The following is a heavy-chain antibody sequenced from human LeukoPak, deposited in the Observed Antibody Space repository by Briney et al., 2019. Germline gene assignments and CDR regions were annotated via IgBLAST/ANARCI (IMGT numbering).Heavy chain of an antibody. Sequence: QTLTLTCTFSGFSLSTSGVGVGWIRQPPGKALEWLALIYWNDDKRYSLSLKSRLTITKDTSKNQVVLTMTNMDPVDTATYYCAHTVRGYCSSTSCYTGNWFDPWGQGTLVTVSS. CDR1: GFSLSTSGVG. CDR3: AHTVRGYCSSTSCYTGNWFDP. J-gene: IGHJ5*02. D-gene: IGHD2-2*02. V-gene: IGHV2-5*01. CDR2: IYWNDDK.